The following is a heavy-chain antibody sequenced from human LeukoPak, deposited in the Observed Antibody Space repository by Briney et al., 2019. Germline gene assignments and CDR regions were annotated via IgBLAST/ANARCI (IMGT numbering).Heavy chain of an antibody. J-gene: IGHJ4*02. CDR2: IIPILGIA. V-gene: IGHV1-69*04. CDR1: VGTFSIYA. Sequence: SVKVSFKASVGTFSIYAISWVRQAPGQGLEWMGRIIPILGIANYAQKFQGRVTITADKSTSTAYMELSSLRSEDTAVYYCASTGPGDTGYFDYWGQGTLVTVSS. CDR3: ASTGPGDTGYFDY. D-gene: IGHD7-27*01.